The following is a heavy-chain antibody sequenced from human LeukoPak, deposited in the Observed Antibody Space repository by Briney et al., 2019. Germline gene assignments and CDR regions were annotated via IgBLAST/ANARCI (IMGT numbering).Heavy chain of an antibody. Sequence: SETLSLTCTVSGGSISSYYWSWIRQPPGKGLEWIGYIYYSGSTNYNPSFKSRVTISVDTSKNQSYLKLSSVTAADTAVYYCAREGPTGSHDYWGQGPLVTVSS. V-gene: IGHV4-59*01. J-gene: IGHJ4*02. CDR3: AREGPTGSHDY. CDR2: IYYSGST. D-gene: IGHD1-26*01. CDR1: GGSISSYY.